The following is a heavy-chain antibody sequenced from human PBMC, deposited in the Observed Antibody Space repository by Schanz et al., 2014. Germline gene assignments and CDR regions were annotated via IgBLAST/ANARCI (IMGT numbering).Heavy chain of an antibody. V-gene: IGHV3-48*01. CDR3: ASRASGWYALGYFDY. J-gene: IGHJ4*02. CDR2: VSSSSSYT. CDR1: GFTFSSYA. D-gene: IGHD6-19*01. Sequence: EVHLLESGGVLVEPGGSLRLSCAASGFTFSSYAMSWVRQAPGKGLEWVSYVSSSSSYTHYADSMKGRFTVSRDNAENALYLQMNSRRAEDTAVYYCASRASGWYALGYFDYWGQGAPVTVSS.